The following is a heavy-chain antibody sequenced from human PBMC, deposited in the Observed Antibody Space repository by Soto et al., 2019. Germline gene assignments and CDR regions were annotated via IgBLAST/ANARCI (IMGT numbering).Heavy chain of an antibody. CDR1: GGSISSSSYY. CDR3: ARRRYSSSWHFDY. J-gene: IGHJ4*02. D-gene: IGHD6-13*01. CDR2: IYYSGST. V-gene: IGHV4-39*01. Sequence: ETLSRTCTVSGGSISSSSYYWGWIRQPPGKGLEWIGSIYYSGSTYYNPSLKSRVTISVDTSKNQFSLKLSSVTAADTAVYYCARRRYSSSWHFDYWGQGTLVTVSS.